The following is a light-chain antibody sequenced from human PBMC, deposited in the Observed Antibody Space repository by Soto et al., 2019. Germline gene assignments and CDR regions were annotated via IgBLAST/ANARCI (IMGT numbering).Light chain of an antibody. V-gene: IGKV3-11*01. CDR3: HQRSNWPPLT. CDR1: QSVGGY. CDR2: DAS. J-gene: IGKJ4*01. Sequence: EIVLTQSPATLSLSPGERATLSCRASQSVGGYLDWYQQKPGQAPRLLIYDASNRAGGIPARFSGSGSGTDFTLTISCLEPEDLAVYYCHQRSNWPPLTFGGGTKVEIK.